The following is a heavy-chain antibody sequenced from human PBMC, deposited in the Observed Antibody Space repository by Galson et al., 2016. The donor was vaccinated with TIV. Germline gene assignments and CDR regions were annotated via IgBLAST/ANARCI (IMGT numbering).Heavy chain of an antibody. J-gene: IGHJ3*01. D-gene: IGHD3-22*01. V-gene: IGHV3-23*01. CDR3: ARDLSAIHYYDPYDTFDL. Sequence: SLRLSCAASGFTFSDFAMHWVRQAPGKGLEWVSSISATGGSTYYAGSVKGRFTTSRDNSKNTLYLQMNSLRVEDTAVYCCARDLSAIHYYDPYDTFDLWGQGTMVTVSS. CDR1: GFTFSDFA. CDR2: ISATGGST.